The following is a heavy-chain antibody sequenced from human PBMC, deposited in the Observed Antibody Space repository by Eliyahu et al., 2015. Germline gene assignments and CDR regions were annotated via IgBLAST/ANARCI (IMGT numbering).Heavy chain of an antibody. CDR2: ISDIGGII. Sequence: EVQLLESGGGLIQPGGSLRLSCAAXGFXFGGYXXSWVRQSPGKGLEWISVISDIGGIIDYADSVKGRFTISRDNSKKTLYLQMDSLRAEDTAVYYCAKESFETNVGDSFDVWGQGTMVTVSS. J-gene: IGHJ3*01. CDR3: AKESFETNVGDSFDV. V-gene: IGHV3-23*01. CDR1: GFXFGGYX. D-gene: IGHD2-8*01.